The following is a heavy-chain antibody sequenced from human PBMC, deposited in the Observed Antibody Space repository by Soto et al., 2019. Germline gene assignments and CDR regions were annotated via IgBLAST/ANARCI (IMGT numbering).Heavy chain of an antibody. J-gene: IGHJ6*02. CDR1: GFTVSSNY. CDR3: ARGPPGYNVLTGYPREDYYSYAMDV. Sequence: RLSCAASGFTVSSNYMIWVRQASGKGLEWVSVIYRGDRTSYADSVKGRFTISRDTSKNMLYLQMNSLRAEDTAVYYCARGPPGYNVLTGYPREDYYSYAMDVWGQGTTVTVSS. D-gene: IGHD3-9*01. V-gene: IGHV3-53*01. CDR2: IYRGDRT.